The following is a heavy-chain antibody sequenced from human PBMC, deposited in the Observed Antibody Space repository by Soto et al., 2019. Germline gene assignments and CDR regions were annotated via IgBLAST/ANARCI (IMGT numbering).Heavy chain of an antibody. D-gene: IGHD6-13*01. CDR3: AKIAAARFVVYMDV. J-gene: IGHJ6*03. CDR2: ISGSGGST. Sequence: EVQLLESGGGLVQPGGSLRLSCAASGFTFSSYAMSWVRQAPGKGLEWVSAISGSGGSTYYADSVKGRFTISRDNSKNTLYLQMNCLRAENTAVYYCAKIAAARFVVYMDVWGKGTTVTVSS. V-gene: IGHV3-23*01. CDR1: GFTFSSYA.